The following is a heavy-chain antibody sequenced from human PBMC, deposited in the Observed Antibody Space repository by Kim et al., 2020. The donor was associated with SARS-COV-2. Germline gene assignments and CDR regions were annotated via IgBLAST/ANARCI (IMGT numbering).Heavy chain of an antibody. J-gene: IGHJ4*02. CDR2: ISSSSSYT. CDR3: ARIGLLWFGESSSDY. CDR1: GFTFSDYY. Sequence: GGSLRLSCAASGFTFSDYYMSWIRQAPGKGLEWVSYISSSSSYTNYADSVKGRFTISRDNAKNSLYLQMNSLRAEDTAVYYCARIGLLWFGESSSDYWGQGTLVTVSS. V-gene: IGHV3-11*03. D-gene: IGHD3-10*01.